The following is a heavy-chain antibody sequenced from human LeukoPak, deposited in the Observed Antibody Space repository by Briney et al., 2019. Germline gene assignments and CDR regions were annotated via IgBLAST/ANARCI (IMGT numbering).Heavy chain of an antibody. Sequence: SSQTLSLTCTVSGASISSGDFYWSWLRQHPGKGLEWIGYIYHSVGTYYSPSLQSRITTSVDTSKNHFSLKMSSVTAADTAVYYCARLVPAASYFDYWGQGTLVTVSS. CDR1: GASISSGDFY. D-gene: IGHD2-2*01. J-gene: IGHJ4*02. CDR2: IYHSVGT. V-gene: IGHV4-31*03. CDR3: ARLVPAASYFDY.